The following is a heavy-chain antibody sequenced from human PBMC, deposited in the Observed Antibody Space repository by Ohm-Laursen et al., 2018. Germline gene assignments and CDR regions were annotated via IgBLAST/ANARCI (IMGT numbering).Heavy chain of an antibody. D-gene: IGHD4-23*01. CDR2: IFYSGST. CDR3: ARVHDYGGPLDY. CDR1: GGSISSYY. J-gene: IGHJ4*02. V-gene: IGHV4-59*01. Sequence: TLSLTCTVSGGSISSYYWSWIRQPPGKGLEWIGYIFYSGSTNYNPSLKSQVTISVDTSKNQFSLKLSSVTAADTAVYYCARVHDYGGPLDYWGQGTLATVSS.